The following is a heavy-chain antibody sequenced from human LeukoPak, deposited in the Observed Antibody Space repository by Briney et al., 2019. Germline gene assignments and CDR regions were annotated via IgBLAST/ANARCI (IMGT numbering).Heavy chain of an antibody. V-gene: IGHV4-39*01. CDR3: ARLAGSSWPPDY. CDR2: IYYSGST. CDR1: GGSISSSSYY. J-gene: IGHJ4*02. D-gene: IGHD6-13*01. Sequence: SETLSLTCTVSGGSISSSSYYWGWIRQPPGKGLEWIGSIYYSGSTYYNPSLKSRVTISVDTSKNQFSLKLSSVTAADTAVYYCARLAGSSWPPDYWGQGTLVTVSS.